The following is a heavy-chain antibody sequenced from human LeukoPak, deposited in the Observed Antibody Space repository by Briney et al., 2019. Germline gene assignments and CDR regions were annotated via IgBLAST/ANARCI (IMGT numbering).Heavy chain of an antibody. V-gene: IGHV4-30-4*01. D-gene: IGHD6-13*01. CDR3: ASQIAAAGLPYDY. CDR1: GGSISSGDYY. Sequence: PSETLSLTCTVSGGSISSGDYYWSWIRQPPGKGLEWIGYIYYSGSTYYNPSLKSRVTISVDTSKNQFSLKLSSVTAADTAVYYCASQIAAAGLPYDYWGQGTLVTVSS. CDR2: IYYSGST. J-gene: IGHJ4*02.